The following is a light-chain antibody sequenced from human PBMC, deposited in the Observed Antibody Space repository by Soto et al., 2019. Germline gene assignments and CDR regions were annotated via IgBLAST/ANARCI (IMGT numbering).Light chain of an antibody. J-gene: IGLJ2*01. CDR1: SSDVGGYNY. V-gene: IGLV2-11*01. CDR3: CLYVDNYMLI. CDR2: DVS. Sequence: QSALTQPRSVSGSPGQSVTISCTGTSSDVGGYNYVSWYQQHPDKAPKLMIYDVSQRPSGVPDRFSGSKSGSTASLTISGLQAEDEADYYCCLYVDNYMLIFGGGTKLTVL.